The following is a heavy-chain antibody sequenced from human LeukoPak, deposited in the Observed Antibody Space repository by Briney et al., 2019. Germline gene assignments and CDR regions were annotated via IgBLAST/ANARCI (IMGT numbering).Heavy chain of an antibody. V-gene: IGHV1-69*06. J-gene: IGHJ6*03. D-gene: IGHD6-19*01. CDR2: IIPIFGTA. CDR3: ARDFWSSSGWAYYYYYYMDV. Sequence: GASVKVSCKASGGTFSSYAISWVRQAPGQGLEWMGGIIPIFGTANYAQKFQGRVTITADKSTSTAYMELSSLRSEDTAVYYCARDFWSSSGWAYYYYYYMDVWGKGTTVTVSS. CDR1: GGTFSSYA.